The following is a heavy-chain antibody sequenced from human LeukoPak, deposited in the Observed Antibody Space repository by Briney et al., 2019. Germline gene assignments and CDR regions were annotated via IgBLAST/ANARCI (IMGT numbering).Heavy chain of an antibody. CDR3: ATVNLYSPNTFDY. Sequence: ASVKVSCKVSGCTLTELSMHWVRQAPGKGLECMGGFDPEDGETIYAQKFQGRVTMTEATSTNTAYMEQSSLRSEDTAGYKCATVNLYSPNTFDYWGQGTLVTVSS. V-gene: IGHV1-24*01. CDR1: GCTLTELS. J-gene: IGHJ4*02. D-gene: IGHD4-11*01. CDR2: FDPEDGET.